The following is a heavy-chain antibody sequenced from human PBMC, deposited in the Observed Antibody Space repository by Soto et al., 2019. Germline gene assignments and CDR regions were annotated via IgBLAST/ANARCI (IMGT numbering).Heavy chain of an antibody. CDR2: IKSKTSGETT. V-gene: IGHV3-15*01. CDR3: SIDVASSGVGELDY. CDR1: GFTFAPAW. D-gene: IGHD2-21*01. J-gene: IGHJ4*02. Sequence: EVHVVESGGGLVKPGGSLRLSCAASGFTFAPAWMTWVRQSPGKGLEWVARIKSKTSGETTDYAAPVKGRFTISREDSKSTVYLQMSSLNTEDTVIYYCSIDVASSGVGELDYWGQGTLVTVAS.